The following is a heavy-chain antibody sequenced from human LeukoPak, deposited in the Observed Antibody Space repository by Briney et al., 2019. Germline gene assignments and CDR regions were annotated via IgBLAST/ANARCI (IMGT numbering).Heavy chain of an antibody. D-gene: IGHD4-17*01. Sequence: PGGSLRLSCAASGFTFSSYAMRWVGQGPGKGREWVSAISGGGGSSAYADSVKGRFTISRDNCKNTLDLQMNSLRAEDTAVYYCARSMTTVTTYPAAFDISGQGTMVTVSS. CDR3: ARSMTTVTTYPAAFDI. J-gene: IGHJ3*02. CDR2: ISGGGGSS. CDR1: GFTFSSYA. V-gene: IGHV3-23*01.